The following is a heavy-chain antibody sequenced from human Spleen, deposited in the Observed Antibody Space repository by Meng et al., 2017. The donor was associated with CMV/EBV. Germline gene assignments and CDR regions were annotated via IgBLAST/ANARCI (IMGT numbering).Heavy chain of an antibody. V-gene: IGHV3-23*01. CDR3: AKDKGYSYGSFDY. CDR1: RFTVSSNY. Sequence: GGSLRLSCAASRFTVSSNYMSWVRQAPGKGLEWVSAISGSGGSTYYADSVKGRFTISRDNSKNTLYLQMNSLRAEDTAVYYCAKDKGYSYGSFDYWGQGTLVTVSS. D-gene: IGHD5-18*01. CDR2: ISGSGGST. J-gene: IGHJ4*02.